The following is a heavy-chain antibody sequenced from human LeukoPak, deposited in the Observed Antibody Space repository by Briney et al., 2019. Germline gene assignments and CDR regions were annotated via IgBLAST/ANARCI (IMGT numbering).Heavy chain of an antibody. CDR2: ISYDGSNK. CDR3: ARDRYYDSSGYFGLDY. CDR1: GFTFSSYA. Sequence: GGSLRLSCAASGFTFSSYAMHWDRQAPGKGLEWVAVISYDGSNKYYADSVKGRFTISRDNSKNTLYLQMNSLRAEDTAVYYCARDRYYDSSGYFGLDYWGQRTLVTVSS. D-gene: IGHD3-22*01. J-gene: IGHJ4*02. V-gene: IGHV3-30*04.